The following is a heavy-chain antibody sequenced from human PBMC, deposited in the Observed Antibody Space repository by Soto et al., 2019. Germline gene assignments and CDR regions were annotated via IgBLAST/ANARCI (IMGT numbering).Heavy chain of an antibody. CDR1: GFTFSSYS. CDR3: ARIGGSCSSTYCPAGDAFDI. CDR2: ISSSRSTI. J-gene: IGHJ3*02. Sequence: GGSVRLSCAASGFTFSSYSINWVRQAPGKGLEWVSYISSSRSTIYYADSVKGRFTISRDNAKNSLYLQMNSLRAEDTAVYYCARIGGSCSSTYCPAGDAFDIWGQGTMVTVSS. V-gene: IGHV3-48*01. D-gene: IGHD2-2*01.